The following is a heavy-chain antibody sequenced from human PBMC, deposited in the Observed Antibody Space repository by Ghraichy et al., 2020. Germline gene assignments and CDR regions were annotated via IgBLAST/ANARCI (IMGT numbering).Heavy chain of an antibody. V-gene: IGHV1-2*06. CDR1: GYTFTGYY. D-gene: IGHD1-26*01. Sequence: ASVKVSCKASGYTFTGYYMHWVRQAPGQGLEWMGRINPNSGGTNYAQKFQGRVTMTRDTSISTAYMELSRLRSDDTAVYYCATSDVWELRNFDYWGQGTLVTVSS. CDR2: INPNSGGT. J-gene: IGHJ4*02. CDR3: ATSDVWELRNFDY.